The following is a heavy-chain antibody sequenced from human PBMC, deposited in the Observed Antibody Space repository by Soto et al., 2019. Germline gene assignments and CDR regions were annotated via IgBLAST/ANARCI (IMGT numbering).Heavy chain of an antibody. CDR2: IKQDGSEK. J-gene: IGHJ4*02. CDR3: ARAQGLEGRVFDY. CDR1: GFTFSSYW. D-gene: IGHD1-1*01. V-gene: IGHV3-7*01. Sequence: EVQLVESGGGLVQPGGSLRLSCAASGFTFSSYWMSWVRQAPGKGLEWVANIKQDGSEKYYVDSVKGRFTIPRDNAKNSLYLQMNSLRAEDTAVYYCARAQGLEGRVFDYWGQGTLVTVSS.